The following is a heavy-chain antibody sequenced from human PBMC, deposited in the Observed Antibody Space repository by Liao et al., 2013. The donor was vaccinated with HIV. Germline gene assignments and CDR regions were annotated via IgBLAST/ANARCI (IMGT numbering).Heavy chain of an antibody. J-gene: IGHJ4*02. CDR1: GGSISSGNYY. V-gene: IGHV4-61*02. Sequence: QVQLQESGPGLVKPSQTLSLTCTVSGGSISSGNYYWSWIRQPAGKGLEWIGRIYTSGSTNYNPSLKSRVTISVDTSKNQFSLKLSSVTAADTAVYYCARDEDSNYSRPGVSDYWGQGTLVTVSS. CDR3: ARDEDSNYSRPGVSDY. D-gene: IGHD4-11*01. CDR2: IYTSGST.